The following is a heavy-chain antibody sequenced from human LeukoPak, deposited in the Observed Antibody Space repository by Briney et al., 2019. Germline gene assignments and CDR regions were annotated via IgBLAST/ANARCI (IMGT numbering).Heavy chain of an antibody. CDR1: GFTFSSYS. J-gene: IGHJ4*02. V-gene: IGHV3-21*01. Sequence: PGGSLRLSCAASGFTFSSYSMNWVRQAPGKGLEWVSSISSSSSYIYYADSVKGRFTISRDNAKNSLYLQMNSLRAEDTAVYYCARDGEPYYYDSSGYFHYWGQGTLVTVSS. CDR2: ISSSSSYI. D-gene: IGHD3-22*01. CDR3: ARDGEPYYYDSSGYFHY.